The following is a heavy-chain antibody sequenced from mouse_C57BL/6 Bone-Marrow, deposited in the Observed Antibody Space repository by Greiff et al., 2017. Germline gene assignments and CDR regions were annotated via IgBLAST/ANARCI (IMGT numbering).Heavy chain of an antibody. Sequence: VQLQQPGAELVMPGASVKLSCKASGYTFTSYWMHWVKQRPGQGLEWIGEIDPSDSYTNYNQKFKGKSTLTVDKSSSTAYMQLSSLTSEDSAVYYCAISIYYDASSYGGFDSCGQGTPLTASS. D-gene: IGHD1-1*01. V-gene: IGHV1-69*01. CDR2: IDPSDSYT. CDR3: AISIYYDASSYGGFDS. J-gene: IGHJ2*01. CDR1: GYTFTSYW.